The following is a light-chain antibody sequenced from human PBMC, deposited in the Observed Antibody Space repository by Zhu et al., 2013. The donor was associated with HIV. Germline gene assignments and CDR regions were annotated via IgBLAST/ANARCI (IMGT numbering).Light chain of an antibody. CDR2: RNN. CDR1: APVSGSNF. J-gene: IGLJ1*01. V-gene: IGLV1-47*01. CDR3: ATWDDSLSGYV. Sequence: QSVLTQPPSASGAPGRGSPSLVLEPAPVSGSNFVYWYQEVPGTAPKLLVYRNNHRPSGVTDRFSGSKSGTSASLAISGLRSEDEATYYCATWDDSLSGYVFGTGTKVTV.